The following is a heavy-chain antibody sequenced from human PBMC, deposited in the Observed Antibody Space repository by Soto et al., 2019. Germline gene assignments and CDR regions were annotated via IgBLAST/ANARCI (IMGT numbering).Heavy chain of an antibody. V-gene: IGHV3-15*01. D-gene: IGHD3-22*01. CDR2: IKSKTEGGRI. CDR1: GFIFTDAW. J-gene: IGHJ4*02. CDR3: TSFDHDTLSEDY. Sequence: EVQLVESGGGLVKPGGSLRLSCAASGFIFTDAWMSWVRQAPGKGLEWLGRIKSKTEGGRIDYAAPVKGRFIISRDDSKNTLYLEMNSLQTDETAVYYCTSFDHDTLSEDYWGQGTLVTVSS.